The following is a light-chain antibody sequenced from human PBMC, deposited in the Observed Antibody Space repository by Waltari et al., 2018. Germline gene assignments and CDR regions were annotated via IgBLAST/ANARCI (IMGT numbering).Light chain of an antibody. CDR1: SSNIGAGSN. CDR3: QSYDSSLRGSRV. Sequence: QSVLTQPPSVSGAPGQRVTISCTGSSSNIGAGSNVHWYQQLPGTAPNLLLFDTNNRPAAVPARLSGSKSGTSASLVITGLQAEDEADYYCQSYDSSLRGSRVFGGGTKVTVL. V-gene: IGLV1-40*01. CDR2: DTN. J-gene: IGLJ3*02.